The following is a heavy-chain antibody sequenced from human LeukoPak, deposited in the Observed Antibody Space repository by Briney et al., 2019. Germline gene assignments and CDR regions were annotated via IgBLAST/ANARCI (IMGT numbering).Heavy chain of an antibody. CDR1: GYSISSGYY. CDR2: IYHSGST. J-gene: IGHJ4*02. D-gene: IGHD2-2*01. Sequence: SETLSLTCAVSGYSISSGYYWGWIRQPPGKGLEWIGSIYHSGSTYYNPSLKSRVTISVDTSKNQFSLKLSSVTAADTAVYYCARGCSSTSCYVDYWGQGTLVTVSS. V-gene: IGHV4-38-2*01. CDR3: ARGCSSTSCYVDY.